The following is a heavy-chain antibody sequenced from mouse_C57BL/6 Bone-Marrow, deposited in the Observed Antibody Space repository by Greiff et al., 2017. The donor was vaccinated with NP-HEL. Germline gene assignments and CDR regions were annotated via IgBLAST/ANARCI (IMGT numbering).Heavy chain of an antibody. V-gene: IGHV1-42*01. Sequence: EVQLVESGPELVKPGASVKISCKASSYSFTGYYMNWVKQSPEKSLEWIGEINPSTGGTTYNQKFKAKATLTVDKSSSTAYMQLKSLTSEDSAVYYCARDGYDGFAYWGQGTLVTVSA. CDR1: SYSFTGYY. CDR2: INPSTGGT. CDR3: ARDGYDGFAY. J-gene: IGHJ3*01. D-gene: IGHD2-2*01.